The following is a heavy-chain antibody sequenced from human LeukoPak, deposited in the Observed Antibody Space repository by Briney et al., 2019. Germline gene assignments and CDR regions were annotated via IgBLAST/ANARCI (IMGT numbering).Heavy chain of an antibody. J-gene: IGHJ4*02. CDR2: IYYSGST. V-gene: IGHV4-39*07. Sequence: PSETLSLTCTVSGGSISSSSYYWGWIRQPPGKGLEWIGSIYYSGSTYYNPSLKSRVTISVDTSKNQFSLKLSSVTAADTAVYYCARASYSYDINGWVPFDYWGQGTPVTVSS. D-gene: IGHD3-22*01. CDR3: ARASYSYDINGWVPFDY. CDR1: GGSISSSSYY.